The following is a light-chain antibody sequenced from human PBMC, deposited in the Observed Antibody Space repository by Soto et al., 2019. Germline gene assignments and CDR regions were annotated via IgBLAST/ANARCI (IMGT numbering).Light chain of an antibody. Sequence: QSVLTQPPSASGTPGQSVTISCSGSSSNIGGNNVYWYQHLPGTAPKLLIYTDNVRPSGVPDRFFGSKSGTSASLAISGLQSEDEATYYCASWDDSLNGYVFGTGTKLTVL. CDR2: TDN. V-gene: IGLV1-44*01. CDR3: ASWDDSLNGYV. J-gene: IGLJ1*01. CDR1: SSNIGGNN.